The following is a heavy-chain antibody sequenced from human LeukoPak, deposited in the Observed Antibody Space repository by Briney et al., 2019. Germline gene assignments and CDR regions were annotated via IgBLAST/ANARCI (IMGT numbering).Heavy chain of an antibody. Sequence: PGGSLRLSCVTSGFTFSSYGMHWVRQAPGKGLEWVAFIRYDGSNKYYADSVKGRFTISRDNSKNTLYLQMNSLRAEDTAVYYCAKAGPPNYYGSGSYYKRGGFYYGMDVWGQRTTVTVSS. J-gene: IGHJ6*02. CDR1: GFTFSSYG. CDR3: AKAGPPNYYGSGSYYKRGGFYYGMDV. V-gene: IGHV3-30*02. CDR2: IRYDGSNK. D-gene: IGHD3-10*01.